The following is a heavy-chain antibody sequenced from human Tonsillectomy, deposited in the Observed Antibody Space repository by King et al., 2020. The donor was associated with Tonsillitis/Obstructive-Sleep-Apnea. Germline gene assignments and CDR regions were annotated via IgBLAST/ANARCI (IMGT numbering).Heavy chain of an antibody. V-gene: IGHV3-73*01. D-gene: IGHD5-12*01. J-gene: IGHJ4*02. CDR2: IRSKANSYAT. Sequence: VQLVESGGGFVQPGGSLKLSCAASGFTFSDSTMHWVRQASGKGLGGVGRIRSKANSYATVYAASVKGRFTISRDGSKNTAYLQMNSLKTEDTAVYHCTTGYGDYWGQGTLVTVSS. CDR3: TTGYGDY. CDR1: GFTFSDST.